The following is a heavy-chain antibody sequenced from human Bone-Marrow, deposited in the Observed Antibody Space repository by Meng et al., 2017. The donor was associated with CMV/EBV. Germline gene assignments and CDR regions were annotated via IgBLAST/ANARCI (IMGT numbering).Heavy chain of an antibody. Sequence: GSLRLSCTVSGGSISSSSYYWGWIRQPPGKGLEWIGSIYYSGSTYYSPSLKSRATISLDTSRNQFSLKLTSVTAADTAVYYCASTRDGYYYDPSGIDHWGQGTLVTVSS. J-gene: IGHJ4*02. CDR1: GGSISSSSYY. CDR2: IYYSGST. D-gene: IGHD3-22*01. V-gene: IGHV4-39*07. CDR3: ASTRDGYYYDPSGIDH.